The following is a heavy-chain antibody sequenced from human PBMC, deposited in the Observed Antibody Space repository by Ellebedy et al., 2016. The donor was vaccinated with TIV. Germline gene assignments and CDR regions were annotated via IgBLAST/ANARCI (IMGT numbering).Heavy chain of an antibody. D-gene: IGHD3-10*01. CDR2: ISGYNGNA. Sequence: AASVKVSCKASGYLLTNYGISWVRQAPGQGLEWLGWISGYNGNANYAQNLQGRVTMTTDTSTSTAYMELRSLRSDDTAVYYCARTVWFGGRWFWDIWGQGTMVIVSS. J-gene: IGHJ3*02. CDR3: ARTVWFGGRWFWDI. V-gene: IGHV1-18*04. CDR1: GYLLTNYG.